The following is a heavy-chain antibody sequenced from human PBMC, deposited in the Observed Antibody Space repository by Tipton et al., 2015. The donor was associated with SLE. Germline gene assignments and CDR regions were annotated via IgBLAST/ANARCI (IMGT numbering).Heavy chain of an antibody. D-gene: IGHD3-22*01. CDR1: GGSFSGDY. V-gene: IGHV4-34*01. J-gene: IGHJ4*02. Sequence: TLSLTCAVYGGSFSGDYWSWIRQPPGKGVEWIGEINHSGSTNYNPSLKSRVTISVDTSKNQFSLKLSAVTAADTAVYYCARQAYYSSGYADYWGQGTLVTVSS. CDR3: ARQAYYSSGYADY. CDR2: INHSGST.